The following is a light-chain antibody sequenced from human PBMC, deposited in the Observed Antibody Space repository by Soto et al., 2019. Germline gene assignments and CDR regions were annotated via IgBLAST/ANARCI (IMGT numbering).Light chain of an antibody. J-gene: IGKJ1*01. CDR1: QSVRTN. V-gene: IGKV3-15*01. Sequence: EIVMTQYPDTLSVSPGETVTLSCRASQSVRTNLAWYQHKPGQSPRLLIYGASNRATGFPARFSGSGSGTEFSLTISSLQSEDLAVYFCQQYNDNWPTFGQGTKVEIK. CDR2: GAS. CDR3: QQYNDNWPT.